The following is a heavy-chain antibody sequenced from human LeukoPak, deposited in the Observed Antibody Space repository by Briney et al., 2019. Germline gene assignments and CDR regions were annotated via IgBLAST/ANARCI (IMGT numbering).Heavy chain of an antibody. CDR2: IYYTGST. D-gene: IGHD5-12*01. CDR1: GGSISSYY. Sequence: PETLSLTCTDSGGSISSYYWSWIRQPPGKGLEWIGYIYYTGSTNNNPSLKIRITISVDTSKNQSSLKLSSLTAADTAVYYCARDLGYSGYEGWFVPWGQGTLVTVSS. V-gene: IGHV4-59*01. CDR3: ARDLGYSGYEGWFVP. J-gene: IGHJ5*02.